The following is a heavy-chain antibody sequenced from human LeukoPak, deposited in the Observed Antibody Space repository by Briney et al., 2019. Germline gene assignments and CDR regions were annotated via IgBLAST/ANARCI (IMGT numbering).Heavy chain of an antibody. D-gene: IGHD2-2*01. Sequence: ASVKASCKASGYTFTGYYMHWVRQAPGQGLEWMGRINPNSGGTNYAQKFQGRVTMTRDTSISTAYMELSRLRSDDTAVYYCARDPFGQGWGYCSSTSCYPDYWGQGTLVTVSS. V-gene: IGHV1-2*06. CDR3: ARDPFGQGWGYCSSTSCYPDY. CDR2: INPNSGGT. CDR1: GYTFTGYY. J-gene: IGHJ4*02.